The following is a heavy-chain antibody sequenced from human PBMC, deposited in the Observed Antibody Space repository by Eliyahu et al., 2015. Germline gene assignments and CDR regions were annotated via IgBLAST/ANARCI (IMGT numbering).Heavy chain of an antibody. CDR2: IHSNGGST. CDR1: GFPFXXXA. V-gene: IGHV3-64D*08. J-gene: IGHJ4*02. CDR3: VKSLYYYDSSGINMFDY. Sequence: DVQLVESGGGLVQPGGSLRXSCSASGFPFXXXAMHWVRQAPGKGLEYVSAIHSNGGSTYYADSVKGRFTISRDTSKNTLYLQMSSLRAEDTAIYYCVKSLYYYDSSGINMFDYWGQGTLVTVSS. D-gene: IGHD3-22*01.